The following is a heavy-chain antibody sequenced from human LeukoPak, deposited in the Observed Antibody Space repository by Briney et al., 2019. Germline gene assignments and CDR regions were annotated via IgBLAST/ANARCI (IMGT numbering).Heavy chain of an antibody. CDR2: INPSGGST. D-gene: IGHD3-22*01. J-gene: IGHJ4*02. V-gene: IGHV1-46*01. CDR3: ARSAVGYDSSGYYYV. Sequence: ASVKVSCKASGYTFTSYGISWVRQAPGQGLEWMGIINPSGGSTSYAQKFQGRVTMTRDMSTSTVYMELSSLRSEDTAVYYCARSAVGYDSSGYYYVWGQGTLVTVSS. CDR1: GYTFTSYG.